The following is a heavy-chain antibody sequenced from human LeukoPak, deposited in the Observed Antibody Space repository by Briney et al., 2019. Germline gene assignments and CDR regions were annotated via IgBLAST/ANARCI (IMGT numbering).Heavy chain of an antibody. Sequence: GGSLRLSCAASGFTLSSYAMSWVRQAPGKGLEWVSSISESGGSTYYADSVKGRFTISRDNSKNMLYLQMNSLRAEDTAVYYCAKLRSTSIAVAVFDYWGQGALVTVSS. V-gene: IGHV3-23*01. CDR2: ISESGGST. J-gene: IGHJ4*02. D-gene: IGHD6-19*01. CDR3: AKLRSTSIAVAVFDY. CDR1: GFTLSSYA.